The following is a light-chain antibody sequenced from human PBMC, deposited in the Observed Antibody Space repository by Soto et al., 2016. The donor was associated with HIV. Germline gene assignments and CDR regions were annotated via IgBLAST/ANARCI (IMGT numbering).Light chain of an antibody. CDR2: DDS. CDR3: QVWDATSDHHYV. CDR1: NIGSKR. Sequence: SYVVTQPPSVSVAPGKTARISCGGNNIGSKRVHWYQQKPGQAPVLVVFDDSDRPSGIPERFSGSNSGNAATLTLSRVEPGDEADYYCQVWDATSDHHYVFGTGTKVTVL. J-gene: IGLJ1*01. V-gene: IGLV3-21*03.